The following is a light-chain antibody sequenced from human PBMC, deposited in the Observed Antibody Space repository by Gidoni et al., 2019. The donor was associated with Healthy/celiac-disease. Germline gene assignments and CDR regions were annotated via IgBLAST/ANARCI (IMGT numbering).Light chain of an antibody. Sequence: QSALTQPSSVSWSPVPSITLSCTGTSSDVGVYNYVAWYQQHPGKAPTHMIYDVSNRPSGVANRFSGSKAVNTAYLTSSGLQAEDEADYYCSSYTSSSTQWVFGGGTKLTVL. CDR3: SSYTSSSTQWV. V-gene: IGLV2-14*01. CDR1: SSDVGVYNY. CDR2: DVS. J-gene: IGLJ3*02.